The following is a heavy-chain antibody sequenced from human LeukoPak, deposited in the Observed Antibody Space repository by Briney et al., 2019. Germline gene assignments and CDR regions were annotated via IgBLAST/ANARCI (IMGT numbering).Heavy chain of an antibody. D-gene: IGHD3-16*02. CDR2: INPNTGNP. Sequence: GASVKVTCKASGYTFTNYAMNWVRQAPAQGLEWMGWINPNTGNPTYAQGFTGRFVFSLDTSVSTTYLQISSLKAEDTALYYCARAYQRLGELSLPDYWGQGTLVTVSS. V-gene: IGHV7-4-1*02. CDR3: ARAYQRLGELSLPDY. CDR1: GYTFTNYA. J-gene: IGHJ4*02.